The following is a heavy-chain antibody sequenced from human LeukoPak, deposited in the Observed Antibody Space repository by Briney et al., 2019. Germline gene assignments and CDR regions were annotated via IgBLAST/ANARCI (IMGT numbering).Heavy chain of an antibody. CDR2: IYYSGST. CDR1: GGSISSSSYY. CDR3: AIREYCSSTSCHEGGWFDP. V-gene: IGHV4-39*07. D-gene: IGHD2-2*01. Sequence: SESRSLAWTVSGGSISSSSYYWGWIRQPPGKGLEWIVRIYYSGSTYYNSPPTNRVTTSVDTSKNQFSLKLSSGTAADTALNYWAIREYCSSTSCHEGGWFDPWGQGTLVTVSS. J-gene: IGHJ5*02.